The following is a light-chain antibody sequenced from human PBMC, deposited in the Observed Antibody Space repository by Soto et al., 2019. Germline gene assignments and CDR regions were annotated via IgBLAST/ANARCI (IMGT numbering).Light chain of an antibody. CDR2: GAS. V-gene: IGKV3-20*01. CDR3: LQYGSSSYT. J-gene: IGKJ2*01. Sequence: ESMLTQSPGTLSLSPGERATLSCRASQSVSRTYLAWYQQNPGQAPRLLIYGASSRATGIPDRFSGSGSGTDFTLTISRLEPEDFAVYFCLQYGSSSYTFGQGTKLEIK. CDR1: QSVSRTY.